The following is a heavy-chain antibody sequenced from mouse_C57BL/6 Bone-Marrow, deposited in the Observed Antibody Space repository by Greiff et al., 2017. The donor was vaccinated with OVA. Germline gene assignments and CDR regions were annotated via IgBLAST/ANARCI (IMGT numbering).Heavy chain of an antibody. CDR1: GYTFPDYN. CDR3: ARWDYYGYDVYYFDY. Sequence: VQLQQSGPELVKPGASVKMSCKASGYTFPDYNMHWVKQSHGKSLEWIGYINPNNGGTSYNQKFKGKATLTVNKSSSTAYMELRSLTSEDSAVYYCARWDYYGYDVYYFDYWGQGTTLTVSS. J-gene: IGHJ2*01. V-gene: IGHV1-22*01. D-gene: IGHD2-2*01. CDR2: INPNNGGT.